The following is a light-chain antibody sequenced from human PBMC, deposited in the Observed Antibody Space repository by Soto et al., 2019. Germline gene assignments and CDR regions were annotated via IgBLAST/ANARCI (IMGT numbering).Light chain of an antibody. CDR3: QARSNWPPAT. Sequence: EIVLTQSPATLSLSPGERATLPIRSSRSVDSYVAWYQQKPSQAPRRLIYDASNTSTGSPARFGGSGSGTDFTLTTSTPVPEDFADSYGQARSNWPPATFGQGTKLEIK. J-gene: IGKJ2*01. V-gene: IGKV3-11*01. CDR1: RSVDSY. CDR2: DAS.